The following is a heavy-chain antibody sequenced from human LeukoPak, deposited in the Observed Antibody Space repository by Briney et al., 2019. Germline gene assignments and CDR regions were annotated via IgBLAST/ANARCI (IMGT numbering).Heavy chain of an antibody. CDR1: GFTFSTYA. Sequence: PGGSLRLSCVASGFTFSTYAMGWVRRVPGKGLEWVSSVSESGGSTYYADSVKGRFTISRDNSKDTLSLQMNSLRAEDTAVYYCAKGKRGLTINNFDVWGQGTMVTVSS. D-gene: IGHD3-9*01. J-gene: IGHJ3*01. CDR2: VSESGGST. V-gene: IGHV3-23*01. CDR3: AKGKRGLTINNFDV.